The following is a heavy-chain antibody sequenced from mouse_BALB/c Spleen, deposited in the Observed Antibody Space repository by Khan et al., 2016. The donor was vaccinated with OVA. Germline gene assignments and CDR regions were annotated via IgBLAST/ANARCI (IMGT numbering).Heavy chain of an antibody. CDR1: GYTFTSYW. Sequence: QVQLQQSGAELVRPGASVKLSCEASGYTFTSYWMNWVKQSPEQGLEWIGRIDPYDSETHYNQNFKDKAILTVDKSSSTAYMQLSSLTSEDSVVDYCARNPFAYWGQGTLVTVSA. CDR3: ARNPFAY. V-gene: IGHV1-52*01. J-gene: IGHJ3*01. CDR2: IDPYDSET.